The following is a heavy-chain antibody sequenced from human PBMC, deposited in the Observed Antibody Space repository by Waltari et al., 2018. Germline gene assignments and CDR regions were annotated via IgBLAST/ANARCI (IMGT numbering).Heavy chain of an antibody. CDR3: ARTLGYSSSSGVGY. J-gene: IGHJ4*02. D-gene: IGHD6-6*01. Sequence: QVPLQQRGAGPFKPSVTLSLTCAVYGRCFLGYYWRRIRQPPGKGLEWIGEINHSGSTNYNPSLKSRITISVDTSKSQFSLKLSSVTAADTAVYYCARTLGYSSSSGVGYWGQGTMVTVSS. V-gene: IGHV4-34*01. CDR2: INHSGST. CDR1: GRCFLGYY.